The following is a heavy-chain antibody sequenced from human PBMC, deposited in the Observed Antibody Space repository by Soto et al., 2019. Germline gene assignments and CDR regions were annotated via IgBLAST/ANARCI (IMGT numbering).Heavy chain of an antibody. Sequence: QVQLQESGPGLVKPSGTLSLTCGVSGGSISSNWWSWVRQPPGKGLEWIGEISHTGSTNYNPSLKSRVTISVDKSKNQFSLKLNSVSAADTAVYYCARVADGMDVWGQGTTVTVSS. CDR2: ISHTGST. CDR3: ARVADGMDV. D-gene: IGHD6-19*01. CDR1: GGSISSNW. J-gene: IGHJ6*02. V-gene: IGHV4-4*02.